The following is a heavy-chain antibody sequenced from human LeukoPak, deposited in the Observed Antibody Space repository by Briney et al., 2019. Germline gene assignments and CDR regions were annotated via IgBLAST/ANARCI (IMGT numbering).Heavy chain of an antibody. CDR2: INPNSGGT. V-gene: IGHV1-2*02. CDR3: ARDRDPKHAFDI. D-gene: IGHD3-10*01. CDR1: GYTFTGYY. J-gene: IGHJ3*02. Sequence: ASVKVSCKASGYTFTGYYMHWVRQAPGQGLEWMGWINPNSGGTNYAQKFQGRVTMTRDTSISTAYMELSSLRSEDTAVYYCARDRDPKHAFDIWGQGTMVTVSS.